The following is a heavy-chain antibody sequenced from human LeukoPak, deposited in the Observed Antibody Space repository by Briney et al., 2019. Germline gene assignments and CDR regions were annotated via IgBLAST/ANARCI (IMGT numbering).Heavy chain of an antibody. Sequence: ASVKVSCKASGYTFTGYYMHWVRQAPGQGLEWMGWINPNSGGTNYAQKFQGRVTMTRDTSISTAYMELSRLRSDDTAVYYCTRRGGGYCSSTSPDCGQLVWFDPWGQGTLVTVSS. CDR1: GYTFTGYY. V-gene: IGHV1-2*02. D-gene: IGHD2-2*01. CDR3: TRRGGGYCSSTSPDCGQLVWFDP. CDR2: INPNSGGT. J-gene: IGHJ5*02.